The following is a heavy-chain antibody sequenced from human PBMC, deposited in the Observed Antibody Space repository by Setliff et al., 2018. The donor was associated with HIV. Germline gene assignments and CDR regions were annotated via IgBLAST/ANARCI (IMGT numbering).Heavy chain of an antibody. CDR3: ARSLYDSSDYPMTY. V-gene: IGHV1-18*01. Sequence: GASVKVSCKASGYTFTSYGISWVRQAPGQGLEWMGWISAYNGNTNYAQKLQGRVTMTTDTSTSTAYMELRSLRSDDTAVYYCARSLYDSSDYPMTYWGQGTLVTAPQ. D-gene: IGHD3-22*01. CDR2: ISAYNGNT. J-gene: IGHJ4*02. CDR1: GYTFTSYG.